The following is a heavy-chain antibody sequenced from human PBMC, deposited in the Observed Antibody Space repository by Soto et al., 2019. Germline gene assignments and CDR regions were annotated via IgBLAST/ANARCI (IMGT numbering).Heavy chain of an antibody. CDR3: ARHGYYGSGSYYPPRYYYYYGMDV. D-gene: IGHD3-10*01. CDR1: GGSISSYY. J-gene: IGHJ6*02. CDR2: IYYSGST. Sequence: QVQLQESGPGLVKPSETLSLTCTVSGGSISSYYWSWIRQPPGKGLEWIGYIYYSGSTNYNPSLKSRVTISVDTSKNQFSLKLSSVTAADTAVYYCARHGYYGSGSYYPPRYYYYYGMDVWGQGTTVTVSS. V-gene: IGHV4-59*08.